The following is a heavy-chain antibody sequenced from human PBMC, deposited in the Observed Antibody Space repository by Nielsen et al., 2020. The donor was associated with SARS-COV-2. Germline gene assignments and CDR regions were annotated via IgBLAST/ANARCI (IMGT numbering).Heavy chain of an antibody. CDR1: GFTFSSYG. CDR2: ISYDGSNK. CDR3: ANSLLSLPFYGIDV. Sequence: GESLKISCAASGFTFSSYGMHWVREAPGKGLEWVAVISYDGSNKYYADSVKGRFTISRDNSKNTLYLQMNSLRAEDTAVYYCANSLLSLPFYGIDVWGQGSTVTVSS. D-gene: IGHD2-15*01. J-gene: IGHJ6*02. V-gene: IGHV3-30*18.